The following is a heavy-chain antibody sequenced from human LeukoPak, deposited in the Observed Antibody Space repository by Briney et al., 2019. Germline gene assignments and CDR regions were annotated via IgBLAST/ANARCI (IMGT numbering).Heavy chain of an antibody. CDR2: ITTSSGSI. Sequence: GGSLRLSCAASGFTFSSYSMNWVRQAPGKGLEWVSSITTSSGSIYYADSVKGRFTISRDNAKNSLYLQVNSLRAEDTAVYYCARVKGTGFDYWGQGTLVTVSS. D-gene: IGHD7-27*01. CDR1: GFTFSSYS. J-gene: IGHJ4*02. V-gene: IGHV3-21*01. CDR3: ARVKGTGFDY.